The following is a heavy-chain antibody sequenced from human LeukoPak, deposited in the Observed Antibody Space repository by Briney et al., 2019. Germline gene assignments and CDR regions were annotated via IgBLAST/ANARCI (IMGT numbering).Heavy chain of an antibody. CDR1: GFTFSSYA. Sequence: GGSLRLSCAASGFTFSSYAMHWVRQAPGKGLEWVAVISYDGSNKYYADSVKGRFTISRDNSKNTLYLQMNSLRAEDTAVYYCARDGLRFLEWLLPKPVFVDYWGQGTLVTVSS. D-gene: IGHD3-3*01. V-gene: IGHV3-30-3*01. CDR2: ISYDGSNK. J-gene: IGHJ4*02. CDR3: ARDGLRFLEWLLPKPVFVDY.